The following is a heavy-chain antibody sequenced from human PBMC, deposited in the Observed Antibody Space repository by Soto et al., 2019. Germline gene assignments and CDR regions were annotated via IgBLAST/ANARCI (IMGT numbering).Heavy chain of an antibody. D-gene: IGHD2-15*01. Sequence: PGESLKISCKGSGYSFTSYWIGWVRQMPGKGLEWMGIIYPGDSDTRYSPSFQGQVTISADKSISTAYLQWSSLKASDTAMYYCARLACSGGSCYSRYFQHWGQGTLVTVSS. CDR2: IYPGDSDT. J-gene: IGHJ1*01. CDR3: ARLACSGGSCYSRYFQH. CDR1: GYSFTSYW. V-gene: IGHV5-51*01.